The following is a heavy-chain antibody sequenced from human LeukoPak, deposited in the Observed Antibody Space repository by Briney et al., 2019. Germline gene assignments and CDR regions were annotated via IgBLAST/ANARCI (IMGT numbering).Heavy chain of an antibody. V-gene: IGHV1-24*01. Sequence: ASVKVSCKVSGYTLTELSMHWVRQAPGKGLEWMGGFDPEDGETIYAQKFQGRVTMTEDTSTDTAYMELSSLRSEDTAVYYCATAPWDCSGGSCDRNYFDYWGQGTLVTVSS. CDR2: FDPEDGET. CDR1: GYTLTELS. CDR3: ATAPWDCSGGSCDRNYFDY. J-gene: IGHJ4*02. D-gene: IGHD2-15*01.